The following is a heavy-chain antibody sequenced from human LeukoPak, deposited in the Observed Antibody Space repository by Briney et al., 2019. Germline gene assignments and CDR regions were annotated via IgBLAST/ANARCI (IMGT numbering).Heavy chain of an antibody. J-gene: IGHJ4*02. D-gene: IGHD3-10*01. V-gene: IGHV3-23*01. CDR2: INDNGAKT. Sequence: PGGSLRLSCAASGFAFYDYAMSWVRQPPGKGLEWVSGINDNGAKTFYADSVKGRLTISRDNSKNTLYLQMNSLRAEDTAVYYCAKDNGEWPEYFDYWGQGTLVTVSS. CDR3: AKDNGEWPEYFDY. CDR1: GFAFYDYA.